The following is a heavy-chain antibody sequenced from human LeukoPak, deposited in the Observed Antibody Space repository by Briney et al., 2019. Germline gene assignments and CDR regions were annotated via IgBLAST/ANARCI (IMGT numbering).Heavy chain of an antibody. J-gene: IGHJ4*02. CDR2: INPNTDYT. D-gene: IGHD3-22*01. CDR3: AREEANTRIHFDY. CDR1: GYTFTGYY. Sequence: ASVKVSCKASGYTFTGYYIHWVRQAPGQGLEWMGYINPNTDYTNYAQNFQDRATMTRDTSISTAFMELSSLRSDDTAVYCAREEANTRIHFDYWGQGTLVTVSS. V-gene: IGHV1-2*02.